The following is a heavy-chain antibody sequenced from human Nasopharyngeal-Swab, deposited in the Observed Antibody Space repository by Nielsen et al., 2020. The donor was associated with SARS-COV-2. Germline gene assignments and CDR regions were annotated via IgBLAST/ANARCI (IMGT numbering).Heavy chain of an antibody. CDR1: GGSISSGSYY. J-gene: IGHJ4*02. V-gene: IGHV4-61*02. CDR3: ASTAMGIGIGSEYYFDY. D-gene: IGHD5-18*01. CDR2: IYTSGST. Sequence: SETLSLTCTVSGGSISSGSYYWSWIRQPAGKGLEWIGRIYTSGSTNYSPSLKSRVTISVDTSKNQFSLKLSSVTAADTAVYYCASTAMGIGIGSEYYFDYWGQGTLVTVSS.